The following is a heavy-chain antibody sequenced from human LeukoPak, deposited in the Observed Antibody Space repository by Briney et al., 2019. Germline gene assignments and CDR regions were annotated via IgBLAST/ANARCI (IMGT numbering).Heavy chain of an antibody. V-gene: IGHV4-34*01. CDR1: GVSFSGYY. CDR2: INHSGST. CDR3: ARAGTMVRGPFDY. J-gene: IGHJ4*02. D-gene: IGHD3-10*01. Sequence: SETLSLTCAVYGVSFSGYYWSWIRQPPGKGLEWLGEINHSGSTNYNPSLKSRLTISVDTSKNQFSLKLSSVTAADTAVYYCARAGTMVRGPFDYWGQGTLVTVSS.